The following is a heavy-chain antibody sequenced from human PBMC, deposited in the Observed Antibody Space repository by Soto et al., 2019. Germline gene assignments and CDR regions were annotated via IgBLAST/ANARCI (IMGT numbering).Heavy chain of an antibody. CDR1: GFTFTSYA. D-gene: IGHD3-22*01. Sequence: GGSLRLSCAASGFTFTSYAMSWVRQAPGKGLEWVSAISGSGGSSYYADSVKGRFTISRDNSKNTLFLQMNSLRAEDTAIYYCAKGGSCYYDSSGYYANWGQGTLVTVS. V-gene: IGHV3-23*01. J-gene: IGHJ4*02. CDR3: AKGGSCYYDSSGYYAN. CDR2: ISGSGGSS.